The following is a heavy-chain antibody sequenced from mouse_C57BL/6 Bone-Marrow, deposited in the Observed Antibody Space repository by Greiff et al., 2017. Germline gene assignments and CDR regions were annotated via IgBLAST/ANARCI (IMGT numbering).Heavy chain of an antibody. CDR3: ARSRDYAMDY. CDR1: GYSFTGYY. CDR2: INPSTGGT. J-gene: IGHJ4*01. Sequence: VHVKQSGPELVKPGASVKISCKASGYSFTGYYMNWVKQSPEKSLEWIGEINPSTGGTTYNQKFKAKATLTVDKSSSTAYMQLKSLTSEDSAVYYCARSRDYAMDYWGQGTSVTVSS. V-gene: IGHV1-42*01.